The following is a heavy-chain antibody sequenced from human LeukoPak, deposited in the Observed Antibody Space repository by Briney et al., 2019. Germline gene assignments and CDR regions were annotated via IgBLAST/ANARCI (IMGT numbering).Heavy chain of an antibody. CDR2: IYYSGST. Sequence: SETLSLTCTVSGGSISSSSYYWGWIRQPQGKGLEWIVSIYYSGSTYYNPSLKSRVTISVDTSKNQFSLKLSSVTAADTAVYYCARLREDIVVVVAAGYWYFDLWGRGTLVTVSS. CDR3: ARLREDIVVVVAAGYWYFDL. V-gene: IGHV4-39*01. CDR1: GGSISSSSYY. D-gene: IGHD2-15*01. J-gene: IGHJ2*01.